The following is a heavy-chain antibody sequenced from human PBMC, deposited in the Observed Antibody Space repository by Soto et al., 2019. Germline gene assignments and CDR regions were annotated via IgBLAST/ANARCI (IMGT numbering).Heavy chain of an antibody. V-gene: IGHV3-7*01. Sequence: GGSLRLSYAASGLTFSSFWMSWVRQAPGKGPEWVASVNQDGSNKQYVDSVKGRFTISRDNAENSLYLQMNSLRAEDTAVYYCARDYRADWGPGTRVNVS. CDR1: GLTFSSFW. D-gene: IGHD1-26*01. J-gene: IGHJ4*02. CDR2: VNQDGSNK. CDR3: ARDYRAD.